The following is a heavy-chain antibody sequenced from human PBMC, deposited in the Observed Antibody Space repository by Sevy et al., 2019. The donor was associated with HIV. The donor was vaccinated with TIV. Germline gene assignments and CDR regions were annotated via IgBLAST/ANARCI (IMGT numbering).Heavy chain of an antibody. D-gene: IGHD3-3*01. CDR1: GFTFSSYA. CDR2: ISYDGSNK. J-gene: IGHJ6*02. V-gene: IGHV3-30-3*01. Sequence: GGSLRLSCAASGFTFSSYAMHWVRQAPGKGLEWVAVISYDGSNKYYADSVKGRFTISRDNSKNTLYLQMNSLRAEDTAVYYCARDRYDFWSGRYYYYSMDVWGQGTTVTVSS. CDR3: ARDRYDFWSGRYYYYSMDV.